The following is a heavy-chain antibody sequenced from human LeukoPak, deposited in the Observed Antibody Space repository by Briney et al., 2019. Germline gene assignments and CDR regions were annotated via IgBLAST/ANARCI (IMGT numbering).Heavy chain of an antibody. CDR1: GFTFSSYS. CDR3: GRHRSGSGTYFIDY. J-gene: IGHJ4*02. CDR2: MKKDGSET. Sequence: GGSLRLSCVVSGFTFSSYSMIWVRQAPGKGVQWVANMKKDGSETNYVDSVKGRFTISRDNAKNSLYLQMNSLRAEDTAVYYCGRHRSGSGTYFIDYWGQGTLVSVSS. D-gene: IGHD3-10*01. V-gene: IGHV3-7*01.